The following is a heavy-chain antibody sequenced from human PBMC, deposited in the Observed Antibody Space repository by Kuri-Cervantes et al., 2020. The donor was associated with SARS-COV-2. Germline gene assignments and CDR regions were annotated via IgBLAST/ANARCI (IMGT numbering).Heavy chain of an antibody. Sequence: GGSLRLSCAASTFTFNNYALIWVRQAPGKGLEWVSSISLPGGDTNYADSVKGRFTISRDNSKDTLYLQMHSLRAEDTAVYSCAKVHSGDNACFDYWGQGTLVTVPQ. J-gene: IGHJ4*02. D-gene: IGHD4/OR15-4a*01. CDR1: TFTFNNYA. CDR3: AKVHSGDNACFDY. CDR2: ISLPGGDT. V-gene: IGHV3-23*01.